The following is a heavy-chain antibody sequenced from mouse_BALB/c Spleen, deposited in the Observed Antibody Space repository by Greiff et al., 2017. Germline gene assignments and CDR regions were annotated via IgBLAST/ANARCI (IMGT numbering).Heavy chain of an antibody. CDR1: GFTFSDYY. CDR2: ISDGGSYT. D-gene: IGHD2-4*01. CDR3: ARGEGSTMITWFAY. Sequence: EVKLVESGGGLVKPGGSLKLSCAASGFTFSDYYMYWVRQTPEKRLEWVATISDGGSYTYYPDSVKGRFTISRDNAKNNLYLQMSSLKSEDTAMYYCARGEGSTMITWFAYWGQGTLVTVSA. J-gene: IGHJ3*01. V-gene: IGHV5-4*02.